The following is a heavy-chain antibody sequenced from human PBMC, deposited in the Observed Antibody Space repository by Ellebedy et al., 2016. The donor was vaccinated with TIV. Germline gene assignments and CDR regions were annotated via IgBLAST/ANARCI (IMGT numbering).Heavy chain of an antibody. D-gene: IGHD6-19*01. Sequence: GESLKISCAASGFTFSSYAMSWVRQAPGKGLEWVSALSSSGGSKYYADSVKGRFTISRDNSKKPMYLQMNSLRAEDTAVYYCAKEGYSSGWFGWGQGTLVTVSS. CDR1: GFTFSSYA. CDR3: AKEGYSSGWFG. V-gene: IGHV3-23*01. CDR2: LSSSGGSK. J-gene: IGHJ4*02.